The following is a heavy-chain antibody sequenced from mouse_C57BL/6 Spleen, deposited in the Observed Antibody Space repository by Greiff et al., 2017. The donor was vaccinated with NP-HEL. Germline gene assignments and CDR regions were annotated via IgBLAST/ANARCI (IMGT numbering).Heavy chain of an antibody. D-gene: IGHD2-1*01. V-gene: IGHV14-4*01. CDR2: IDPENGDT. J-gene: IGHJ1*03. CDR3: TREVTTLVRYFDV. CDR1: GFNIKDDY. Sequence: VQLQQSGAELVRPGASVKLSCTASGFNIKDDYMHWVKQRPEQGLEWIGWIDPENGDTEYASKFQGKATITADTSSNTAYLQLSSLTSEDTAVYYCTREVTTLVRYFDVWGTGTTVTVSS.